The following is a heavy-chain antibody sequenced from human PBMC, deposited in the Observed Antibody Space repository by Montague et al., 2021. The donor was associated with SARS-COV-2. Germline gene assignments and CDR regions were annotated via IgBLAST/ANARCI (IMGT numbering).Heavy chain of an antibody. V-gene: IGHV3-53*01. CDR3: ARDAEGIAARRSDAFDI. J-gene: IGHJ3*02. CDR1: GFTVSSTY. Sequence: PLRLSCAASGFTVSSTYMNWARQAPGKGLEWVSVIYRGGSTYKAASGKARSTISRNNSKNNPQLQVNTLRAEDTAVYYCARDAEGIAARRSDAFDIWGQGTMVTVSS. CDR2: IYRGGST. D-gene: IGHD6-6*01.